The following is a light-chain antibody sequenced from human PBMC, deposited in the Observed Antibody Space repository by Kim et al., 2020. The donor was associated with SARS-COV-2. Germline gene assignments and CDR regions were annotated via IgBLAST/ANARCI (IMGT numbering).Light chain of an antibody. CDR2: RNY. CDR3: AVWDDSLSGVV. J-gene: IGLJ2*01. CDR1: PSNIGSNF. V-gene: IGLV1-47*01. Sequence: GQGFTVSCAGTPSNIGSNFVHWYQQLPGTAPRLLIYRNYLRPSGVPDRFSGSQSGTSASLAISGLRSDDEGDYFCAVWDDSLSGVVFGGGTQLTVL.